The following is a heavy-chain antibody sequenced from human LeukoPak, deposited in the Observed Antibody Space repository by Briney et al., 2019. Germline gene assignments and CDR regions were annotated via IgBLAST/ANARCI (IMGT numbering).Heavy chain of an antibody. J-gene: IGHJ3*02. CDR3: VRHVARAFDI. Sequence: PSETLSLTCAVYGGSFTNYYWSWIRQPPGKGLEWIGEINHSGSTKYNPSLKRRVTISIDTSKNQLSLKLSSVTAADTAVYSCVRHVARAFDIWGQGTKVTVSS. CDR2: INHSGST. V-gene: IGHV4-34*01. CDR1: GGSFTNYY.